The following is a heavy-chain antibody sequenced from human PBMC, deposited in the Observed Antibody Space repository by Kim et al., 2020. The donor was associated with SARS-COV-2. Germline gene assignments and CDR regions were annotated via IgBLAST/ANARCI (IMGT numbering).Heavy chain of an antibody. CDR3: ARDRGYSYGYDY. J-gene: IGHJ4*02. CDR1: EFTFSSYS. CDR2: ISSSSSYI. D-gene: IGHD5-18*01. Sequence: GGSLRLSCAASEFTFSSYSMNWVRQAPGKGLEWVSSISSSSSYIYYADSVKGRFTISRDNAKNSLYLQMNSLRAEDTALYYCARDRGYSYGYDYWGQGTLVTVSS. V-gene: IGHV3-21*01.